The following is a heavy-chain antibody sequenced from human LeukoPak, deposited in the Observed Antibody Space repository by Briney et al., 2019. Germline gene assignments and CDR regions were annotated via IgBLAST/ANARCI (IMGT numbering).Heavy chain of an antibody. Sequence: PSETLSLTCTVSGGSISSYYWSWIRQPPGKGLEWIGYIYYSGSTNYNPSLKSRVTISVDTSKNQFSLKLSSVTAADTAVYYCARDRPNDYGDYAYRDWGQGTLVTVSS. V-gene: IGHV4-59*01. CDR1: GGSISSYY. D-gene: IGHD4-17*01. J-gene: IGHJ4*02. CDR3: ARDRPNDYGDYAYRD. CDR2: IYYSGST.